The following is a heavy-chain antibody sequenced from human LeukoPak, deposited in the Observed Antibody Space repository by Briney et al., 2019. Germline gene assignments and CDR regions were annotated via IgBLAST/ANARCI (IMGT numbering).Heavy chain of an antibody. V-gene: IGHV1-18*01. D-gene: IGHD2-2*01. CDR2: ISAYNGNT. CDR1: GYTFTSYG. Sequence: GASVKVSCKASGYTFTSYGISWVRQAPGQGLEWMGWISAYNGNTNYAQKLQGRVTMTTDTSTSTAYMELRSLRSDDTAVYYCARDERYCSSTSCYSPYNWFDPWGQGTLVTVSS. CDR3: ARDERYCSSTSCYSPYNWFDP. J-gene: IGHJ5*02.